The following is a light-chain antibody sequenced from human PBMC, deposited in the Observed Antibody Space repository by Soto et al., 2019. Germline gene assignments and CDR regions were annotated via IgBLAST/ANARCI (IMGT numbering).Light chain of an antibody. J-gene: IGLJ2*01. V-gene: IGLV4-69*01. Sequence: QAVVAQSPSASASLGASVKLTCTLSSGHSTYAIAWHQQQPEKGPRYLMKLNSDGSHTKGDGIPERFSGSSSGAERYLSISSLQSEDEADYYCQSLDTGIHRVFGGGTKVTVL. CDR3: QSLDTGIHRV. CDR2: LNSDGSH. CDR1: SGHSTYA.